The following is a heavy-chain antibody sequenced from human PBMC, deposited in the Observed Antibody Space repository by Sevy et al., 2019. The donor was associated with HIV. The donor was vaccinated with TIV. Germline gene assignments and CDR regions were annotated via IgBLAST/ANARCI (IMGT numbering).Heavy chain of an antibody. D-gene: IGHD3-3*01. CDR1: GFTVSNKF. Sequence: GGSLRLSCAASGFTVSNKFMNWVRQAPGKGLEWVSVIYSDGNTYYAYSVKGRFTISRDNSKNTVHLQMNSLRTEDTSVYYCAKGLILELSWYGMDVWGQGTTVTVSS. CDR3: AKGLILELSWYGMDV. CDR2: IYSDGNT. V-gene: IGHV3-53*01. J-gene: IGHJ6*02.